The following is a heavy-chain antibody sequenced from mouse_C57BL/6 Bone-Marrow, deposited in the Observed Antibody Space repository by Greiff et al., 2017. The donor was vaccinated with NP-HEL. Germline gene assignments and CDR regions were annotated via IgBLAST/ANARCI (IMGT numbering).Heavy chain of an antibody. V-gene: IGHV5-17*01. CDR2: ISSGSSTI. CDR3: ARYSNHAMDD. D-gene: IGHD2-5*01. Sequence: EVKLMESGGGLVKPGGSLKLSCAASGFTFSDYGMHWVRQAPEKGLEWVAYISSGSSTIYYAATVKGRFTISRDNAKNTLFLQKTSLRSEDTAMYYCARYSNHAMDDWGQGTAVTVSS. CDR1: GFTFSDYG. J-gene: IGHJ4*01.